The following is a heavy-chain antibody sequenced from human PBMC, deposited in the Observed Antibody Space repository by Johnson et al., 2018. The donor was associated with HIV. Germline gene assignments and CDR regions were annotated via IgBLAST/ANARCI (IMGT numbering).Heavy chain of an antibody. V-gene: IGHV3-11*01. CDR3: ARGAYYYDSSGGNDAFDI. D-gene: IGHD3-22*01. J-gene: IGHJ3*02. CDR2: ISSSGSNK. CDR1: GFTFSDYY. Sequence: QVQLVESGGGLVKPGGSLRLSCAASGFTFSDYYLSWIRQAPGKGLEWVSYISSSGSNKYYADSVKGRFSISRDNAKNSLYLQMNSLRAEDTALYYCARGAYYYDSSGGNDAFDIWGRGTMVTVSS.